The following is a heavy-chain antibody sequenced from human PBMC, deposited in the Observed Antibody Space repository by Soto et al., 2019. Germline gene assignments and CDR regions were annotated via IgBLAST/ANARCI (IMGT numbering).Heavy chain of an antibody. D-gene: IGHD2-21*01. CDR2: ISGGGDAT. J-gene: IGHJ2*01. V-gene: IGHV3-23*01. Sequence: EVQLLESGGDSVQPGGSVRLSCAGSGFTFINYAMNWVRQAPGKGLEWVSTISGGGDATFFADSVRGRFTFSRDNSKNTVTLQMNSLGVDDTAVYYCARKVVVSTSRPDYGYFDLWGRGTLVTVSS. CDR3: ARKVVVSTSRPDYGYFDL. CDR1: GFTFINYA.